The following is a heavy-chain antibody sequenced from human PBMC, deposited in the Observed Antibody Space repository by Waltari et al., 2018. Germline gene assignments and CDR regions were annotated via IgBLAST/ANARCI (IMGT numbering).Heavy chain of an antibody. Sequence: EVQLVESGGGLVQPGGSLRLSCAASGFTFSSYEMNWVRQAPGKGLEWVSYISSSGSTRYYAESVKGRFTIARDNAKNALYLQMNSLRAEDTAVYYCARNIVRGGRAPAYYFDYWGQGTLVTVSS. J-gene: IGHJ4*02. CDR3: ARNIVRGGRAPAYYFDY. D-gene: IGHD2-2*01. CDR1: GFTFSSYE. CDR2: ISSSGSTR. V-gene: IGHV3-48*03.